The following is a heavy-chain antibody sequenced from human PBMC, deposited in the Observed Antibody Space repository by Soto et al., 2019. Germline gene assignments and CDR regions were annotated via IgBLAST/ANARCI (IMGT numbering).Heavy chain of an antibody. J-gene: IGHJ3*02. CDR1: GYSFTSYW. CDR3: ARHRGDQLLSGYAFDI. CDR2: IYPGDSDT. Sequence: GESLKISCKGSGYSFTSYWIGWVRQMPGKGLEWMGIIYPGDSDTRYSPSFQGQVTISADKSISTAYLQWSSLKASDTVLYYCARHRGDQLLSGYAFDIWGQRTMVTVSS. V-gene: IGHV5-51*01. D-gene: IGHD2-2*01.